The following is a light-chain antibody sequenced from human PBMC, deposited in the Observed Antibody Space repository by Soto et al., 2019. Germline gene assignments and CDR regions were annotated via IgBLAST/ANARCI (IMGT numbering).Light chain of an antibody. CDR1: SYNIGSNT. J-gene: IGLJ2*01. CDR2: SNN. CDR3: AAWDDSLNGVV. Sequence: QSVPTQPPSASGTPGQRVTISCSGSSYNIGSNTVNWYQQLPGTAPKLLIYSNNQRPSGVPDRFSGSKSGASASLAISGLQSEDEADDYCAAWDDSLNGVVFGGGTKLTVL. V-gene: IGLV1-44*01.